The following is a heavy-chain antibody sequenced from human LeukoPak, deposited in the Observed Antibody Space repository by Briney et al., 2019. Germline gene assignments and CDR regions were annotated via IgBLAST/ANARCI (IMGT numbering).Heavy chain of an antibody. Sequence: GESLKISCEASGYSFTTYWIGWVRQMPGKGLEWMGIIYPGGSDTRYSPSFQGQVTISADKSTSTAYLQWSSLKASDSAMYCCARQHGSGSYYSRAIDYWGQGTLVTVSS. CDR3: ARQHGSGSYYSRAIDY. CDR2: IYPGGSDT. J-gene: IGHJ4*02. CDR1: GYSFTTYW. V-gene: IGHV5-51*01. D-gene: IGHD3-10*01.